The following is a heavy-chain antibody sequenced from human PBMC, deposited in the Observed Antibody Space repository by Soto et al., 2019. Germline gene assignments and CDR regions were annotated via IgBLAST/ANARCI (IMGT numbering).Heavy chain of an antibody. D-gene: IGHD6-6*01. Sequence: SETLSLTCSVSGGSITSHYWTWIRQPPGKGLEWIGSIFYSGSTNYNPSLQGRVTMSIDRSTNQFSLRLNFLTAADTAVYYCAREDYTTSSGFDPWGQGTLVTV. CDR1: GGSITSHY. CDR2: IFYSGST. CDR3: AREDYTTSSGFDP. V-gene: IGHV4-59*11. J-gene: IGHJ5*02.